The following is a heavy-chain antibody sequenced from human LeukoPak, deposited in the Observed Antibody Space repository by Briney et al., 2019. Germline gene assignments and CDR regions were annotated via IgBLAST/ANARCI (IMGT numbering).Heavy chain of an antibody. CDR1: RFTFSTNS. Sequence: GGSLRLSCAASRFTFSTNSINWVRPAPGKGLEWLSSISRRGVNISYAESVKGRVTISRDNARNSLYLQLSSLRDEDTAVYYCARGTDTSGHSRRCFDIWGQGTMVTVSS. V-gene: IGHV3-48*02. CDR2: ISRRGVNI. J-gene: IGHJ3*02. D-gene: IGHD3-22*01. CDR3: ARGTDTSGHSRRCFDI.